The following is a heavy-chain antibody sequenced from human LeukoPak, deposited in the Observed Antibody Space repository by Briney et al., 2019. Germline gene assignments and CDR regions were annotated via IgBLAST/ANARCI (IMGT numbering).Heavy chain of an antibody. CDR1: GGTFSSYA. CDR3: ARDGGAALNHSWFDP. Sequence: SVKVSCKASGGTFSSYAISWVRQAPGQGLEWMGGIIPIFGTANYAQKFQGRVTITADESTSTAYMELSSLRSEDTAVYYCARDGGAALNHSWFDPWGQGTLVTVSS. J-gene: IGHJ5*02. D-gene: IGHD6-6*01. V-gene: IGHV1-69*13. CDR2: IIPIFGTA.